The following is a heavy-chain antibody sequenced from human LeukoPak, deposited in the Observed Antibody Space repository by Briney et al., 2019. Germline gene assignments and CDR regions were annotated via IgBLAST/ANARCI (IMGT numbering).Heavy chain of an antibody. Sequence: GGSLRLSCVVSGFTFSTYSMNWVRQAPGKGLEWVSSISTSSSYIYYADSVKGRFTISRDNAKNSLYLQMNSLRAEDTAVYYCARGRFGVSGYDSPFDYWGRGTLVTVSS. J-gene: IGHJ4*02. CDR3: ARGRFGVSGYDSPFDY. V-gene: IGHV3-21*01. CDR1: GFTFSTYS. CDR2: ISTSSSYI. D-gene: IGHD5-12*01.